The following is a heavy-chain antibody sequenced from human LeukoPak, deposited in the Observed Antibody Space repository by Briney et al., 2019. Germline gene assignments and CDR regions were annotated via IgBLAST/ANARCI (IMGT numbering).Heavy chain of an antibody. CDR2: IYTSGST. V-gene: IGHV4-4*07. CDR1: GGSISSYY. J-gene: IGHJ5*02. D-gene: IGHD3-10*01. Sequence: SETLSLTCTVSGGSISSYYWSWIRQPAGKGLERIGRIYTSGSTNYNPSLKSRVTISVDKSKNQFSLKLSSVTAADTAVYYCARDTTYYYGSGSYLNWFDPWGQGTLVTVSS. CDR3: ARDTTYYYGSGSYLNWFDP.